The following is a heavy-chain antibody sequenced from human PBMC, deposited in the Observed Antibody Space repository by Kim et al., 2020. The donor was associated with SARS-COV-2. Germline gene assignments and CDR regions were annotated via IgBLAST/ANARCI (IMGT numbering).Heavy chain of an antibody. V-gene: IGHV4-39*01. CDR2: IYYSGST. CDR3: ARQMGSYARAFDI. CDR1: GGSISSSSYY. Sequence: SETLSLTCTVSGGSISSSSYYWGWIRQPPGKGLEWIGSIYYSGSTYYNPSLKSRVTISVDTSKNQFSLKLSSVTAADTAVYYCARQMGSYARAFDIWGQGTMVTVSS. J-gene: IGHJ3*02. D-gene: IGHD1-26*01.